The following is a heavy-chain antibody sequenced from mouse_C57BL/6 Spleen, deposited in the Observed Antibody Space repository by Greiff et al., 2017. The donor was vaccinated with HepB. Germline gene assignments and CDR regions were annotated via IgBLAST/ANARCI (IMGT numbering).Heavy chain of an antibody. CDR1: GFTFSDYG. D-gene: IGHD1-1*01. CDR3: ARGGSSRFAY. CDR2: ISSGSSTI. Sequence: EVHLVESGGGLVKPGGSLKLSCAASGFTFSDYGMHWVRQAPEKGLEWVAYISSGSSTIYYADTVKGRFTISRDNAKNTLFLQMTSLRSEDTSMYYCARGGSSRFAYWGQGTLVTVSA. J-gene: IGHJ3*01. V-gene: IGHV5-17*01.